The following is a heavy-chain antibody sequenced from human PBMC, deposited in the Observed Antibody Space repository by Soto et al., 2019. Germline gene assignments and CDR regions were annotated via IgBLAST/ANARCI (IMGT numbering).Heavy chain of an antibody. Sequence: GASVKVSCKASGYTFTGYYMHWVRQAPGQGLEWMGWINPNSGGTNYAQKFRGWVTMTRDTSISTAYMELSRLRSDDTAVYYCARVRKYSSSTAGGMDVWGQGTTVTVSS. V-gene: IGHV1-2*04. D-gene: IGHD6-6*01. CDR3: ARVRKYSSSTAGGMDV. CDR1: GYTFTGYY. CDR2: INPNSGGT. J-gene: IGHJ6*02.